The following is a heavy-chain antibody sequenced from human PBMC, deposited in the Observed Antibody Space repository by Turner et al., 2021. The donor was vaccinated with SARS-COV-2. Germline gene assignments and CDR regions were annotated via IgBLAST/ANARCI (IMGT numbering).Heavy chain of an antibody. V-gene: IGHV4-34*01. CDR3: ASGDVEIVAIPNSGDALDI. CDR2: IKHSGST. Sequence: VQLQQWGAELLKPAETLSRTCAVDGGSCSGYYWRWIRQPSGKGLEWIGEIKHSGSTNYNPSLKSRVTISVDTSKNQFSLKLISVTAADTAVYYCASGDVEIVAIPNSGDALDIWGQGTMVTVSS. J-gene: IGHJ3*02. CDR1: GGSCSGYY. D-gene: IGHD5-12*01.